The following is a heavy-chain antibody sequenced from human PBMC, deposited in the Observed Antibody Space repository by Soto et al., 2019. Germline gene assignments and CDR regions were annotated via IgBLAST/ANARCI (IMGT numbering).Heavy chain of an antibody. J-gene: IGHJ4*02. Sequence: EVQLLESGGGLVQPGGSLRLSCAASGFTFSSYAMSWVRQAPGKGLEWVSAISGSGGSTYYADSVKGRFAISRDNSKNTLYLQMNSLRAEDTAVYYCAKAGYYDSSGFPRWGQGTLVTVSS. CDR2: ISGSGGST. CDR3: AKAGYYDSSGFPR. D-gene: IGHD3-22*01. V-gene: IGHV3-23*01. CDR1: GFTFSSYA.